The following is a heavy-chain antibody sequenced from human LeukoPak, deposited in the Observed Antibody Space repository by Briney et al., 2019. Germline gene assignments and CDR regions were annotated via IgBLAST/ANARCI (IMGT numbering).Heavy chain of an antibody. J-gene: IGHJ3*02. Sequence: ASVKVSCKASGHTFTGYYTHWVRQAPGQGLEWMGWINPNSGGTNYAQKFQGRVAMTRDTSISTAYMELSRLRSDDTAVYYCARDSRIYDAFDIWGQGTMVTVSS. CDR1: GHTFTGYY. CDR2: INPNSGGT. CDR3: ARDSRIYDAFDI. V-gene: IGHV1-2*02. D-gene: IGHD1-14*01.